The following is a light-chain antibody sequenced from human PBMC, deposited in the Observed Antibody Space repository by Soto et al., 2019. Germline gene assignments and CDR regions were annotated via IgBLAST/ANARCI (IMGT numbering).Light chain of an antibody. V-gene: IGKV3D-20*01. CDR3: QQYGSSPYT. CDR1: QSVSSSY. J-gene: IGKJ2*01. Sequence: EIVMTQSPGTLSVSPGERATLSCRASQSVSSSYLAWYQQKPGLAPRLLIYDASSRATGIPARFSGSGSGTDFTLTISRLEPEDFAMYYCQQYGSSPYTFGQGTKVDIK. CDR2: DAS.